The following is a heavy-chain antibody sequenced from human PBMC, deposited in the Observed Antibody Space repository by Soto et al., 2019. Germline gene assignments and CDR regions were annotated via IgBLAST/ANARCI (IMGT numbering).Heavy chain of an antibody. D-gene: IGHD6-13*01. Sequence: SETLSLTCTVSGGSISSGDYYWSWIRQHPGKGLEWIGYIYYSGSTYYNPSLKSRVTISVDTSKNQFSLKLSSVTAADTAVYYCARDVAAGLNWFDPWGQGTLVTVSS. CDR2: IYYSGST. J-gene: IGHJ5*02. CDR3: ARDVAAGLNWFDP. CDR1: GGSISSGDYY. V-gene: IGHV4-31*03.